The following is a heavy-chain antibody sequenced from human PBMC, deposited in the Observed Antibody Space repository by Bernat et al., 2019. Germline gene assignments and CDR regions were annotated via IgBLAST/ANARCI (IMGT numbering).Heavy chain of an antibody. CDR3: ARGGYYGSGSPPGLDWFDP. Sequence: QVQLQQWGAGLLKPSETLSLTCAVYGESFSTYYWSWIRQPPGKGLEWIGEINHSGSTNYNPSLKSRVTISVDTSKNQFSLKLSSVTAADTAVYYCARGGYYGSGSPPGLDWFDPWGQGTLVTVSS. D-gene: IGHD3-10*01. V-gene: IGHV4-34*02. CDR2: INHSGST. CDR1: GESFSTYY. J-gene: IGHJ5*02.